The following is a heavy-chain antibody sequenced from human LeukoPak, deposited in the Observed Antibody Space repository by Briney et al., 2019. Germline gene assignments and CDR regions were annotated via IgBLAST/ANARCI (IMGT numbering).Heavy chain of an antibody. J-gene: IGHJ4*02. Sequence: GGSLRLSCVASGLTFSNPAMTWVRQAPGKGLVWVARLSSDESFTSYADSVKGRFTISRDNAKNTLYLQMNSLRAEDTAVYYCARDLNWLLFDYWGQGTLVTVSS. V-gene: IGHV3-74*01. CDR3: ARDLNWLLFDY. CDR1: GLTFSNPA. CDR2: LSSDESFT. D-gene: IGHD3-9*01.